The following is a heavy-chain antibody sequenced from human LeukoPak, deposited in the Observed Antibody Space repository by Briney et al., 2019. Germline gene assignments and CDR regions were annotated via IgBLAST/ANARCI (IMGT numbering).Heavy chain of an antibody. D-gene: IGHD3-22*01. V-gene: IGHV3-23*01. CDR2: TSGSGGST. Sequence: GGSLRLSCAASEFTFSSYAMSWVRQAPEKGLERVSTTSGSGGSTYYADSVKGRFTISRDNSKNTLYLQMDSLRAEDTAVYYCAKEPYDGSSYYFDYWGQGTLVTVSS. CDR1: EFTFSSYA. J-gene: IGHJ4*02. CDR3: AKEPYDGSSYYFDY.